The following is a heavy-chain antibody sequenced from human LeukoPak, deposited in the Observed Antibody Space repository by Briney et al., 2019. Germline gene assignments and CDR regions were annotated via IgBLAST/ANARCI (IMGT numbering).Heavy chain of an antibody. CDR3: ARFMSRYYYDSSGYGLFDI. D-gene: IGHD3-22*01. V-gene: IGHV4-59*01. Sequence: SETLFLTCTVSGGSISSYYWSWIRQPPGKGLEWIGYIYYSGSTNYNPSLKSRVTISVDTSKNQFSLKLSSVTAADTAVYYCARFMSRYYYDSSGYGLFDIWGQGTMVTVSS. J-gene: IGHJ3*02. CDR1: GGSISSYY. CDR2: IYYSGST.